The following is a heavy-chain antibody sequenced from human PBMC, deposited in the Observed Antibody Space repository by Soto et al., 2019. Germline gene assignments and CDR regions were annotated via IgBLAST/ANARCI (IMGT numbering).Heavy chain of an antibody. D-gene: IGHD3-10*01. Sequence: GGSLRLSCAASGLIFSNFATYWVRRAPGKGLELVSSIRQSGDRSSYADSAKGRFTISRDNSKNTLYLQMNGLRLDDTAVYYCVTAVRTRLDNWGPGTLVTVSS. V-gene: IGHV3-23*01. CDR3: VTAVRTRLDN. J-gene: IGHJ4*02. CDR2: IRQSGDRS. CDR1: GLIFSNFA.